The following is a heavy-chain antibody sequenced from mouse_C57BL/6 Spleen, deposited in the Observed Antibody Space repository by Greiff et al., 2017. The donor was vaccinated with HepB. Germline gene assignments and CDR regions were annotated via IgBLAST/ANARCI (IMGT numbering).Heavy chain of an antibody. CDR2: IYPGDGDT. V-gene: IGHV1-82*01. J-gene: IGHJ1*03. Sequence: QVQLQQPGPELVKPGASVKISCKASGYAFSSSWMNWVKQRPGKGLEWIGRIYPGDGDTNYNGKFKGKATLTADKSSSTAYMQLSSLTSEDSAVYFCARSEDFDVWGTGTTVTVSS. CDR3: ARSEDFDV. CDR1: GYAFSSSW.